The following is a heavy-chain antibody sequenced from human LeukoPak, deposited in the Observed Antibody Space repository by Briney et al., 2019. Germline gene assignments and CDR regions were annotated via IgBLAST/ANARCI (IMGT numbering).Heavy chain of an antibody. V-gene: IGHV3-30*02. D-gene: IGHD4-17*01. CDR3: ASYGVAEMFDP. Sequence: GGSLRLSCAASRFTFSSYGMHWVRQAPGKGLEWVAFIRYDGSNKYYADSVKGRFTISRDNSKNTLYLQMNSLRAEDTAVYYCASYGVAEMFDPWGQGILVTVSS. CDR2: IRYDGSNK. J-gene: IGHJ5*02. CDR1: RFTFSSYG.